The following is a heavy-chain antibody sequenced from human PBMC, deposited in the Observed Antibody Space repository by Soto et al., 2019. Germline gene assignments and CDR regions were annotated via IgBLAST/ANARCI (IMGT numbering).Heavy chain of an antibody. CDR1: GFTFSSYS. V-gene: IGHV3-21*01. CDR3: ARAGSSGVGMDV. J-gene: IGHJ6*04. Sequence: GGSLRLSCAASGFTFSSYSMNWVRQAPGKGLEWVSSISSSSSYIYYADSVKGRFTISRDNAKNSLYLQMNSLRAEDTAVYYCARAGSSGVGMDVWGKGTTVSVAS. CDR2: ISSSSSYI. D-gene: IGHD3-10*01.